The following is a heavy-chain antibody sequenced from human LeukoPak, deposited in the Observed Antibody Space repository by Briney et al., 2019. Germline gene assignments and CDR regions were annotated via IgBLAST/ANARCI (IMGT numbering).Heavy chain of an antibody. CDR1: GYTFTGYY. V-gene: IGHV1-2*02. Sequence: ASVKVSCKASGYTFTGYYMHWVRQAPGQGLEWMGWINPNSGGTNYAQKFQGRVTMTRDTSISTAYMELSRLRSDDTAVYYCARGGAMVRGKHYFDYWGQGTLVTVSS. CDR3: ARGGAMVRGKHYFDY. J-gene: IGHJ4*02. CDR2: INPNSGGT. D-gene: IGHD3-10*01.